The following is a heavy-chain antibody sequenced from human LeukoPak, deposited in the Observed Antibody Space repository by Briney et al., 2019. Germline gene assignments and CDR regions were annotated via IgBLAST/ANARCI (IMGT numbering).Heavy chain of an antibody. Sequence: GGSLRLSCAASGLTVRNNYMSWVRQSPGKGLEWVSVIYSDGSTYYEDSVRGRFTISRDNSKSTLSLQMNSLRAEDTAIYYCATYRQVLLPFESWGQGTLVTVSS. CDR2: IYSDGST. CDR3: ATYRQVLLPFES. V-gene: IGHV3-53*01. CDR1: GLTVRNNY. J-gene: IGHJ4*02. D-gene: IGHD2-8*02.